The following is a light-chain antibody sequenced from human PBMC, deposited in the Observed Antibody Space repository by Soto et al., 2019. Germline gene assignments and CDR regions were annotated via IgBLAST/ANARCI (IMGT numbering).Light chain of an antibody. J-gene: IGKJ1*01. CDR1: QSISSW. Sequence: DIQMTQSPSTLSASVGDRVTITCRASQSISSWLAWYQQKPGKAPKLLIYKASSLESGVPSRFSGSGSGTEFNLTISSLQADDFATYSCQQYNSYWTFGQGTKVDIK. V-gene: IGKV1-5*03. CDR2: KAS. CDR3: QQYNSYWT.